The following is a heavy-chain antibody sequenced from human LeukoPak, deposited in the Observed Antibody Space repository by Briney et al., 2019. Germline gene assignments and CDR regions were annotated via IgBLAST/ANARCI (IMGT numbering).Heavy chain of an antibody. CDR1: GGSFSGYY. J-gene: IGHJ5*02. Sequence: PSETLSLTCAVYGGSFSGYYWSWIRQPPGKGLEWIGEINHSGSTNYDPSLKSRVTISVDTSKNQFSLKLSSVTAADTAVYYCARQGDHRNWFDPWGQGTLVTVSS. CDR2: INHSGST. V-gene: IGHV4-34*01. CDR3: ARQGDHRNWFDP. D-gene: IGHD2-21*02.